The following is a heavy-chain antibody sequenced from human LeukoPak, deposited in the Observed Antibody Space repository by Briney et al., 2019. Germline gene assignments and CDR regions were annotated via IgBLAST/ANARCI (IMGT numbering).Heavy chain of an antibody. Sequence: ASVKVSCKASGYAFTYYYIHWVRQAPGQGLEWMGIINPSGGSTSYAQKFQGRVIMTRDTSTSTVYMDLSSLRSDDTAVYYCARADGGRYLFEYWGQGTLVTVSS. D-gene: IGHD4-23*01. CDR1: GYAFTYYY. J-gene: IGHJ4*02. CDR2: INPSGGST. CDR3: ARADGGRYLFEY. V-gene: IGHV1-46*01.